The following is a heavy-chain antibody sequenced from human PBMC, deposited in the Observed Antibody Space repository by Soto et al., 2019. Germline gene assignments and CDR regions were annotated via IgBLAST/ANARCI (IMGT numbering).Heavy chain of an antibody. CDR1: GGSFSGYY. J-gene: IGHJ6*02. Sequence: SETLSLTCAVYGGSFSGYYWSWIRQPPGKGLEWIGEINHSGSTNYNPSLKSRVTISVDTSKNQFSLKLSYVTAADTAVYYCARGRGGNYYYYYGMDVWGQGTTVTVSS. CDR3: ARGRGGNYYYYYGMDV. D-gene: IGHD3-10*01. CDR2: INHSGST. V-gene: IGHV4-34*01.